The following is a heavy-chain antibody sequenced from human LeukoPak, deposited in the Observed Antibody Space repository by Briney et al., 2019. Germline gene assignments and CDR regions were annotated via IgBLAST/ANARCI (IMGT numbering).Heavy chain of an antibody. CDR2: ISYDGSNK. CDR1: GFTFSSYA. Sequence: GGSLRLSCAASGFTFSSYAMHWVRQAPGKGLEWVAVISYDGSNKYYADSVKGRFTISRDNSKNTLYLQMNSLRAEDTAVYYCASAQSSSSPAFDIWGQGTMVTVSS. J-gene: IGHJ3*02. D-gene: IGHD6-6*01. V-gene: IGHV3-30-3*01. CDR3: ASAQSSSSPAFDI.